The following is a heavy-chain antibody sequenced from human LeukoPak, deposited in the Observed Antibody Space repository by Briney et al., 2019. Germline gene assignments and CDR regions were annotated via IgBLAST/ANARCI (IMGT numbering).Heavy chain of an antibody. J-gene: IGHJ4*02. CDR1: GFTFSSYA. D-gene: IGHD6-19*01. V-gene: IGHV3-23*01. CDR3: AKVVLIAVAGTGPSFDY. Sequence: GGSLRLSCAASGFTFSSYAMSWVRQAPGKGLEWVSAISGSGGSTYYADSVKGRFTISRDNSKNTLYLQMNSLRAEDTAVYYCAKVVLIAVAGTGPSFDYWGQGTLVTVSS. CDR2: ISGSGGST.